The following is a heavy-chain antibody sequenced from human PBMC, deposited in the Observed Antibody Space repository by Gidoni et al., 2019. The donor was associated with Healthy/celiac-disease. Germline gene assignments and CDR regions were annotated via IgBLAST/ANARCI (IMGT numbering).Heavy chain of an antibody. CDR1: GGSISSSSYY. Sequence: QLQLQESGPGLVKPSETLSLTCTVSGGSISSSSYYWGWIRQPPGKGLEWIGSIYYSGSTYYNPSLKSRVTISVDTSKNQFSLKLSSVTAADTAVYYCARVDSGSYYVDYWGQGTLVTVSS. V-gene: IGHV4-39*01. CDR3: ARVDSGSYYVDY. CDR2: IYYSGST. D-gene: IGHD1-26*01. J-gene: IGHJ4*02.